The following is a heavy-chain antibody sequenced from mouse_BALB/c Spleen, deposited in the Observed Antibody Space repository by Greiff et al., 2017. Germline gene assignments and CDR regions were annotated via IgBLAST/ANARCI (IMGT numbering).Heavy chain of an antibody. CDR1: GFTFSSYA. J-gene: IGHJ4*01. CDR3: ARAVEVRHAMDY. CDR2: ISSGGST. Sequence: EVHLVESGGGLVKPGGSLKLSCAASGFTFSSYAMSWVRQTPEKRLEWVASISSGGSTYYPDSVKGRFTISRDNARNILYLQMSSLRSEDTAMYYCARAVEVRHAMDYWGQGTSVTVSS. D-gene: IGHD2-14*01. V-gene: IGHV5-6-5*01.